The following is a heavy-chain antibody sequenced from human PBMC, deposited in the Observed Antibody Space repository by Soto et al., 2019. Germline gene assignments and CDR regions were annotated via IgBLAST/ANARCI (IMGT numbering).Heavy chain of an antibody. CDR2: ISGSGGST. D-gene: IGHD3-10*02. Sequence: KGLERVSAISGSGGSTYYADTVKSWFTISRDHAKNTLYLQMNSLRAEDTAVYYCANFFFQAEDGIRDVRSVSAFLLNRSSDL. V-gene: IGHV3-23*01. J-gene: IGHJ2*01. CDR3: ANFFFQAEDGIRDVRSVSAFLLNRSSDL.